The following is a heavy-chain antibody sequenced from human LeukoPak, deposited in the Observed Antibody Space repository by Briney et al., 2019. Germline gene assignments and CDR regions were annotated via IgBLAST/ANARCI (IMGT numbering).Heavy chain of an antibody. CDR3: ARVGLYDFWSGYPGHDAFDI. CDR1: GFTFSSYG. V-gene: IGHV3-33*01. Sequence: GGSLRLSCAASGFTFSSYGMHWVRQAPGKGLEWVAVIWYDGSNKYYADSVKGRFTISRDNSKNTLCLQMNSLRAEDTAVYYCARVGLYDFWSGYPGHDAFDIWGQGTMVTVSS. J-gene: IGHJ3*02. CDR2: IWYDGSNK. D-gene: IGHD3-3*01.